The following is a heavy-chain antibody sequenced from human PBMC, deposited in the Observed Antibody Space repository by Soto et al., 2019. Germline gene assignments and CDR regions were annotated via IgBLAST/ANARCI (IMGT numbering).Heavy chain of an antibody. Sequence: LSLTCTVSGGSISGHYWTWIRQPPGKELEWIGYIFYSGVTNYNPSLKSRVTLSVDTSKNQFSLNLRSVTAEDTALYYCARVGSSGWSPDYWGRGTLVTVSS. D-gene: IGHD6-19*01. CDR2: IFYSGVT. CDR3: ARVGSSGWSPDY. CDR1: GGSISGHY. J-gene: IGHJ4*02. V-gene: IGHV4-59*11.